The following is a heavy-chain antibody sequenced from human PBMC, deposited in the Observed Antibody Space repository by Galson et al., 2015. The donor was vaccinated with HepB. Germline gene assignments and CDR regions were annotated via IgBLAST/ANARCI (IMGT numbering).Heavy chain of an antibody. CDR3: AKGAGLRYFDWLSEY. D-gene: IGHD3-9*01. CDR1: GFSFSSYG. V-gene: IGHV3-30*18. J-gene: IGHJ4*02. CDR2: ISYDGSNK. Sequence: SLRLSCAASGFSFSSYGMHWVRQAPGKGLEWVAVISYDGSNKYYADSVKGRFTISRDNSKNTLYLQMNSLRAEDTAVYYCAKGAGLRYFDWLSEYWGQGTLVTVSS.